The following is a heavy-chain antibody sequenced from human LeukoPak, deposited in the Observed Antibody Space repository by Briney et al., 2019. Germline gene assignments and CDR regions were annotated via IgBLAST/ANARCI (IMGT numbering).Heavy chain of an antibody. V-gene: IGHV4-4*02. CDR1: GGSISSSNW. D-gene: IGHD3-9*01. J-gene: IGHJ4*02. Sequence: PSGTLSLTCAVSGGSISSSNWWSWVRQPPGKGLEWIGEIYHSGSTNYNPSLKSRVTISVDKSKNQFSLKLSSVTAADTAVYYCARHRSFDWPPEGFDYWGQGTLVTVSS. CDR2: IYHSGST. CDR3: ARHRSFDWPPEGFDY.